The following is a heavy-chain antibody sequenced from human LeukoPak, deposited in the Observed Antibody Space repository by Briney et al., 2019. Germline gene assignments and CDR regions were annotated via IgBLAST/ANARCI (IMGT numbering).Heavy chain of an antibody. J-gene: IGHJ6*03. CDR1: GYTFTSYY. CDR2: INPSGGST. CDR3: ARDRGVVYYYYYMDV. Sequence: ASVKVSCKASGYTFTSYYMHWVRQAPGQGLEWMGTINPSGGSTSYAQKFQGRVTMTRDTSTSTVYMELSSLRSEDTAVYYCARDRGVVYYYYYMDVWGKGTTVTISS. D-gene: IGHD2-2*01. V-gene: IGHV1-46*01.